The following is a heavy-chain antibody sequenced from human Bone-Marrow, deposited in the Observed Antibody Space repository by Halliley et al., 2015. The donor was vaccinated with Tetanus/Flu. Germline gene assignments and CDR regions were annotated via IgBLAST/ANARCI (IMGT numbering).Heavy chain of an antibody. V-gene: IGHV3-30-3*01. CDR2: ISYDGSNK. J-gene: IGHJ4*02. D-gene: IGHD1-26*01. CDR1: GFTFSSYA. Sequence: AASGFTFSSYAMQWVRQAPGKGLEWVAVISYDGSNKYYTDSVKGRFTISRDNSKNKVYLQMDSLRVEDTALYYCARDYSGGGFDYWGQGTLVTVSS. CDR3: ARDYSGGGFDY.